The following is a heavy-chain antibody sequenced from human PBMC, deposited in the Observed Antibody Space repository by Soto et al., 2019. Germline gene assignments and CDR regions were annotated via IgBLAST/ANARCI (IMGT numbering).Heavy chain of an antibody. CDR3: AREDTVAGRQRFVDY. Sequence: QVQLQESGPGLVKPSQTLSLICTVSGGSISSGDYYWSWIRQPPGKGLEWIAYIYYSGSTYYNPSLKVRVSISADTSKNQFALKLSSVTAADTAVYYCAREDTVAGRQRFVDYWGQGTLVTVSS. D-gene: IGHD6-19*01. CDR1: GGSISSGDYY. CDR2: IYYSGST. J-gene: IGHJ4*02. V-gene: IGHV4-30-4*01.